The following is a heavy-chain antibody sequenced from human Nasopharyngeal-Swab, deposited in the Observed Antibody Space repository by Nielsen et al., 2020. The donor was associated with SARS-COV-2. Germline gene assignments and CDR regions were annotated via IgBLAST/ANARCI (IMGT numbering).Heavy chain of an antibody. Sequence: GESLKISCAASRFTFSSYAMSWVRQAPGKGLEWVSAISGSGGSTYYADSVKGRFTISRDNSKNTLYLQMNSLRAEDTAVYYCAKDHVKYGDYVRYDYGMDVWGQGTTVTVSS. CDR2: ISGSGGST. J-gene: IGHJ6*02. D-gene: IGHD4-17*01. V-gene: IGHV3-23*01. CDR3: AKDHVKYGDYVRYDYGMDV. CDR1: RFTFSSYA.